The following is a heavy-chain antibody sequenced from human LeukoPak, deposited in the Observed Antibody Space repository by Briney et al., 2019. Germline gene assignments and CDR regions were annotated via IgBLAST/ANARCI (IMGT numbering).Heavy chain of an antibody. CDR2: IKQDGSEK. Sequence: GGSLRLSCAASGFTFSNYWMSWVRQAPGKGLEWVANIKQDGSEKYYVDSVKGRFTISRDNAKNSLYLQMNSLRAEDTAVYYCARELKPWYEGDYDYWGQGTLVTVSS. CDR1: GFTFSNYW. CDR3: ARELKPWYEGDYDY. J-gene: IGHJ4*02. D-gene: IGHD6-13*01. V-gene: IGHV3-7*01.